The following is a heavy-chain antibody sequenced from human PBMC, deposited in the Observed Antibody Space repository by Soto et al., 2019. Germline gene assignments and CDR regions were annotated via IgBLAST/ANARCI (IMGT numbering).Heavy chain of an antibody. CDR2: IYYSGST. Sequence: SETLSLTCTVSGGSISSSSYYWGWIRQPPGKGLEWIGSIYYSGSTYYNPSLKSRVTISVDTSKNQFSLKLSSVTAADTAVYYCARLRMDIVVVVAATFGGYWFDPWGQGTLVTVS. CDR3: ARLRMDIVVVVAATFGGYWFDP. J-gene: IGHJ5*02. V-gene: IGHV4-39*01. CDR1: GGSISSSSYY. D-gene: IGHD2-15*01.